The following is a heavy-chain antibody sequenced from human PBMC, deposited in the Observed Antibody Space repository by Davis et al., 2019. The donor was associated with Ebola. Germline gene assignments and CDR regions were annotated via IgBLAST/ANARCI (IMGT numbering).Heavy chain of an antibody. V-gene: IGHV1-3*01. CDR1: GYTFTSYA. Sequence: AASVKVSCKASGYTFTSYAMHWVRQAPGQRLEWMGWINAGNGNTKYSQKFQGRVTITRDTSASTAYMELSSLRSDDTAVYYCARDQASSGSYYEVYYYGMDVWGKGTTVTVSS. J-gene: IGHJ6*04. D-gene: IGHD1-26*01. CDR2: INAGNGNT. CDR3: ARDQASSGSYYEVYYYGMDV.